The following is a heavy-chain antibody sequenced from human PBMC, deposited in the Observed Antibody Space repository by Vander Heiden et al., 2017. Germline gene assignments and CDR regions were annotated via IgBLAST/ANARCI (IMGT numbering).Heavy chain of an antibody. J-gene: IGHJ4*02. Sequence: QVTLKESGPVLVKPTETLTLTCTVSGFSLSNARMGVSWIRQPPGKALEWLAHIFSNDEKSYSTSRKSRLTISKDTSKSQGVLTRTNMETVETATYYCAQKMDGQWLASYYFDYWGQGTMVTVYS. CDR3: AQKMDGQWLASYYFDY. CDR1: GFSLSNARMG. D-gene: IGHD6-19*01. V-gene: IGHV2-26*01. CDR2: IFSNDEK.